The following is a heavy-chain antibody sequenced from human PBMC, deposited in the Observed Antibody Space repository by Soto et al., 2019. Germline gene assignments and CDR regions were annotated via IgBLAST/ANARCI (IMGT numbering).Heavy chain of an antibody. CDR1: GGSLSSGDYY. D-gene: IGHD1-7*01. J-gene: IGHJ6*02. Sequence: PSEALSLTCTVSGGSLSSGDYYWSWIRQPPGKGLEWIGYIYYSGSTYYNPSLKSRVSISVDTSKNQVSLKLSSVTAADTAVYYCASKLRNYYYYGMDVWGQGTTVTVSS. CDR2: IYYSGST. CDR3: ASKLRNYYYYGMDV. V-gene: IGHV4-30-4*01.